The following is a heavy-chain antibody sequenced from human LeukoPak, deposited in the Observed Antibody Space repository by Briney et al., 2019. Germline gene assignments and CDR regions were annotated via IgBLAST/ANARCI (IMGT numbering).Heavy chain of an antibody. V-gene: IGHV4-39*07. D-gene: IGHD1-20*01. CDR2: IAYNART. J-gene: IGHJ5*02. CDR1: GGSINSGVYF. Sequence: SETLSLTCTVSGGSINSGVYFWGWIRQPPGKGLEWIGTIAYNARTYYNSSLKSRVTISIDMSNIHFSLKLTSVTAADTAMYSGTMSYNWIGIDTWGQGTLLSV. CDR3: TMSYNWIGIDT.